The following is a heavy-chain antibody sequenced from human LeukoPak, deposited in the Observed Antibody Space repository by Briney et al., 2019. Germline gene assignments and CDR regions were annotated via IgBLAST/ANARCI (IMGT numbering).Heavy chain of an antibody. V-gene: IGHV1-69*13. Sequence: ASVKVSCKASGGTFSSYAISWVRQAPGQGLEWMGGIIPIFGTANYAQKFQGRVTITADESTSTAYMELSSLRSEDTAVYYCARVSSSWYTNWFDPWGQGTLVTVSS. D-gene: IGHD6-13*01. CDR1: GGTFSSYA. CDR3: ARVSSSWYTNWFDP. J-gene: IGHJ5*02. CDR2: IIPIFGTA.